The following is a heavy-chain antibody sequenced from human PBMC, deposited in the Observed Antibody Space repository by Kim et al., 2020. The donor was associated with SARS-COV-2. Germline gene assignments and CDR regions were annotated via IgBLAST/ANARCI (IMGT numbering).Heavy chain of an antibody. CDR3: ARNKPVYCSSTSCYTYYYMDV. CDR1: GFTFSSYW. V-gene: IGHV3-74*01. CDR2: INSDGSST. J-gene: IGHJ6*03. D-gene: IGHD2-2*02. Sequence: GGSLRLSCAASGFTFSSYWMHWVRQAPGKGLVWVSRINSDGSSTSYADSVKGRFTISRDNAKNTLYLQMNSLRAEDTAVYYRARNKPVYCSSTSCYTYYYMDVWGRGPTVTVSS.